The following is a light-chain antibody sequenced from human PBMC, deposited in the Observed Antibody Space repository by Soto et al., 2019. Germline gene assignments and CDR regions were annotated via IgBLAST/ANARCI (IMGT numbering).Light chain of an antibody. Sequence: EIVLSQSPGTLSLSPGERATLSCRASQSVSSSYLAWYQQKPGQAPRLLIYGASSRATVIPDRFSGSGSGTDFTLTITRLEPEDFAVDYGQQYGSSPMTFGQGTNVEIK. CDR1: QSVSSSY. CDR3: QQYGSSPMT. V-gene: IGKV3-20*01. CDR2: GAS. J-gene: IGKJ1*01.